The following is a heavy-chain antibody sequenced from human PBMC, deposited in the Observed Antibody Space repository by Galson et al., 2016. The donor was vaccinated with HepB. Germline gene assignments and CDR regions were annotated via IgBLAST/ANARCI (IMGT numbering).Heavy chain of an antibody. CDR3: TRGGLQYYFDC. V-gene: IGHV3-21*06. CDR2: IGPTGSNK. J-gene: IGHJ4*02. Sequence: SLRLSCAASGFTFSTYDMNWVRQAPGKGLEWVSSIGPTGSNKHSADSVKGRIALSRDNAKNSMYLQLNSLRDEDTAVYYCTRGGLQYYFDCWGQGALVTVSS. CDR1: GFTFSTYD. D-gene: IGHD4-11*01.